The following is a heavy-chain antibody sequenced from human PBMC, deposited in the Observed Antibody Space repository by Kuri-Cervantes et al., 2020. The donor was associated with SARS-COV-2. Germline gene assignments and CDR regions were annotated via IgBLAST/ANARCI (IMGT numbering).Heavy chain of an antibody. Sequence: GESLKISCAASGFTFSSYGMHWVRQAPGKGLEWVAGIWYDGSNKYYADSVKGRFTISRDNSKNTLYLQMNSLRAEDTAVYYCARNAVAGTYYYYMDVCGKAITTVSS. J-gene: IGHJ6*03. CDR2: IWYDGSNK. CDR3: ARNAVAGTYYYYMDV. CDR1: GFTFSSYG. V-gene: IGHV3-33*01. D-gene: IGHD6-19*01.